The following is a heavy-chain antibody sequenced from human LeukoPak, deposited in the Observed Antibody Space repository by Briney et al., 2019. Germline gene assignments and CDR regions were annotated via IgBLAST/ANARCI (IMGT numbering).Heavy chain of an antibody. Sequence: GASVKVSCKASGYTFTGYYMHWVRQAPGQGLEWMGWINPNSGGTNYAQKFQGRVTMTRDTSISTAYMELSRLRSDDTAVYYCARDRPSPYSSSSGSWFDPWGQGTLVTVSS. CDR1: GYTFTGYY. CDR2: INPNSGGT. D-gene: IGHD6-6*01. V-gene: IGHV1-2*02. CDR3: ARDRPSPYSSSSGSWFDP. J-gene: IGHJ5*02.